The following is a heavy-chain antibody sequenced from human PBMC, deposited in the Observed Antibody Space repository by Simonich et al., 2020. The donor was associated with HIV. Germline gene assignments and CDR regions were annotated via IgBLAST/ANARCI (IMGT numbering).Heavy chain of an antibody. CDR1: GGSFSGYY. CDR2: INHRGNT. D-gene: IGHD4-17*01. CDR3: ARGTVTGGDARFDY. V-gene: IGHV4-34*01. Sequence: QVQLHQWGAGLLKPSETLSLTCAVYGGSFSGYYWTWIRQSPGQGLEWIGEINHRGNTNYNPALKRRVTISLDTSKNQFSLKLNSVTAADTAVYYCARGTVTGGDARFDYWGQGTLVTVSS. J-gene: IGHJ4*02.